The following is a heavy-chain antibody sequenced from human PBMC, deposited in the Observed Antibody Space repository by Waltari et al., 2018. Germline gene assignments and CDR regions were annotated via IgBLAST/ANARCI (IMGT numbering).Heavy chain of an antibody. CDR1: GGSISGSGWY. D-gene: IGHD3-10*01. Sequence: QLQLQESGPGLVKPSETLSLTCTVSGGSISGSGWYWGWIRQTPGKGLEWIGSFYYSGRTYYNPSLKSRVTISVDTFKNHFSLKLNSVTAADTAVYYCARGYGSGSHLYYYYYMDVWGKGTTVTISS. CDR3: ARGYGSGSHLYYYYYMDV. J-gene: IGHJ6*03. CDR2: FYYSGRT. V-gene: IGHV4-39*07.